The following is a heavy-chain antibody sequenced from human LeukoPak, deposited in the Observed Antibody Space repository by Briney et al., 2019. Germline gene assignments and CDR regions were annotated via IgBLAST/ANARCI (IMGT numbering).Heavy chain of an antibody. J-gene: IGHJ4*02. V-gene: IGHV1-18*01. D-gene: IGHD2-2*01. CDR3: ARWYCSSTSCSPFDY. CDR2: ISAYNGNT. CDR1: GYTFTSYG. Sequence: ASAKVSCKASGYTFTSYGISWVRQAPGQGLEWMGWISAYNGNTNYAQKLQGRVTMTTDTSTSTAYMELRSLRSDDTAVYYCARWYCSSTSCSPFDYWGQGTLVTVSS.